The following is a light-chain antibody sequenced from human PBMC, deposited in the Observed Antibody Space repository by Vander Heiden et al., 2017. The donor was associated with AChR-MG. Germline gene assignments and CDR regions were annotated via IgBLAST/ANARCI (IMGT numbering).Light chain of an antibody. CDR2: SNN. J-gene: IGLJ3*02. CDR3: AAWDDSLSGWV. Sequence: QSVLPQPLSASGTPGQRVAISWSGSNTNIGSNYVYWYQQLPGTAPKRLIYSNNQRPSGVPDRFSGSRSGTSASRAISGLRSEDEADDDWAAWDDSLSGWVCGGGTKLTVL. CDR1: NTNIGSNY. V-gene: IGLV1-47*02.